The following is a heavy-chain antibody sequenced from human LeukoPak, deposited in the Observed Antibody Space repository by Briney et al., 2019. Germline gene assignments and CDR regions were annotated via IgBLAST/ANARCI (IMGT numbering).Heavy chain of an antibody. CDR1: GFIFSDYY. D-gene: IGHD6-6*01. CDR2: ISSSGSTI. CDR3: AREGFSSSSYYHYYMDV. J-gene: IGHJ6*03. V-gene: IGHV3-11*04. Sequence: GGSLRLSCAASGFIFSDYYMSWIRQAPGEGLEWVSYISSSGSTIYYTDSVKGRFTISRDNAKNSLYLQMNSLRAEDTAVYYCAREGFSSSSYYHYYMDVWGKGTTVTVSS.